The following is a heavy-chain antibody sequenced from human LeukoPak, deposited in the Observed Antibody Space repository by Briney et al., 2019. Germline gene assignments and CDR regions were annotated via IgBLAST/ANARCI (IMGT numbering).Heavy chain of an antibody. V-gene: IGHV4-34*01. J-gene: IGHJ4*02. CDR1: GGSVRDNY. D-gene: IGHD6-13*01. Sequence: SETLSLTCAVYGGSVRDNYWSWIRQPPGKGLEWIGEIHHSGSTKYNPSLKSRVTISLDTSKNQFSLRLNSMTAADTAVYYCAGHVSAAAGGRWGQGTLVTVSS. CDR3: AGHVSAAAGGR. CDR2: IHHSGST.